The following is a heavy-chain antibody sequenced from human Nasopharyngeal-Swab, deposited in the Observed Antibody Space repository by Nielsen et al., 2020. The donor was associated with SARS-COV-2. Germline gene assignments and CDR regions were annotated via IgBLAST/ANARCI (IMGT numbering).Heavy chain of an antibody. CDR1: GDTFTSYA. J-gene: IGHJ6*01. CDR3: ARGRPDRSGCGTCMDE. D-gene: IGHD6-19*01. Sequence: SVKVSCKASGDTFTSYAISWVRQAPGQGLEWMGGIIPIYGKANYAQKFQGRVTITADESTSTAYMELSSLRSEDTAVYYCARGRPDRSGCGTCMDEWGQGTTVTVSS. CDR2: IIPIYGKA. V-gene: IGHV1-69*13.